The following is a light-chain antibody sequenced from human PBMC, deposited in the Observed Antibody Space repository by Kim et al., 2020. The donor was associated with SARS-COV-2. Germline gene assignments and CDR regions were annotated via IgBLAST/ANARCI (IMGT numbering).Light chain of an antibody. J-gene: IGKJ4*01. CDR2: SAS. CDR1: QRIIAY. Sequence: SASIGDIVTITCRTSQRIIAYLNWYQQKPGKAPKLLISSASDVRSGIPSRFSGSGSGTEFTLTINGLRPENFAVYYCQQTHSLPLTFGAGTKLEI. CDR3: QQTHSLPLT. V-gene: IGKV1-39*01.